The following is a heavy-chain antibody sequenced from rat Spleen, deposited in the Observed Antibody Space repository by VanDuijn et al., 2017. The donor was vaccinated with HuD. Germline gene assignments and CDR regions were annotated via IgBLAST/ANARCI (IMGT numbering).Heavy chain of an antibody. V-gene: IGHV5-20*01. CDR3: AKDPSEGYWYFDF. CDR1: GFTFSDYY. J-gene: IGHJ1*01. Sequence: EVQLVESGGGLVQPGRSLKLSCAASGFTFSDYYMAWVRQAPKKGLEWVASISYDGGNTYYRDSVKGRFTISRDNEKSTLYLQMESLRPEDTATYYCAKDPSEGYWYFDFWGPGTMVTVSS. CDR2: ISYDGGNT. D-gene: IGHD1-11*01.